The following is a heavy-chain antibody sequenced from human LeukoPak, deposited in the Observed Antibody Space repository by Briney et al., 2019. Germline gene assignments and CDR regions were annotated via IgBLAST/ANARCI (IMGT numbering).Heavy chain of an antibody. Sequence: PGGSLRLSCAASGFTFSSYWMSWARRAPGKGLEWVANVKHDGSEKFYVDSVKGRFTISRDNAKNSLYLQMNSLRAEDTAVYYCARDAWKDRYFDYWGQGTLVTVSS. CDR3: ARDAWKDRYFDY. D-gene: IGHD2-15*01. CDR2: VKHDGSEK. V-gene: IGHV3-7*01. J-gene: IGHJ4*02. CDR1: GFTFSSYW.